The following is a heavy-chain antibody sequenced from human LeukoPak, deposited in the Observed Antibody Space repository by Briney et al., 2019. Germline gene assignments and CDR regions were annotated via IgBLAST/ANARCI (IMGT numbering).Heavy chain of an antibody. D-gene: IGHD3-10*01. CDR2: ISSNGRTI. CDR3: VRDSPRVRGWFDP. CDR1: KYTFRDYY. J-gene: IGHJ5*02. Sequence: GGSLRLSCAASKYTFRDYYMSWVRQAPGKGLEWIAYISSNGRTIYYADSVRGRFTISRDYDKSSMYLLMNSLRVDDTAVYYCVRDSPRVRGWFDPWGQGTLVTVSS. V-gene: IGHV3-11*01.